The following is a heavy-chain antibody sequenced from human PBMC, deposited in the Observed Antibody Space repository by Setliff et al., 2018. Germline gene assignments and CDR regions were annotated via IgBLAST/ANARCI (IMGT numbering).Heavy chain of an antibody. J-gene: IGHJ4*02. D-gene: IGHD3-3*01. V-gene: IGHV1-69*13. CDR3: AILTKEGNY. Sequence: GASVKVSCKASGDNFNSFVISWVRQDSGQGLEWMGGIIPMYDTTIYAEKFQGRVTITADERTTTGYMELSSLRSDDTAVYYCAILTKEGNYWGQGTRVTVSS. CDR2: IIPMYDTT. CDR1: GDNFNSFV.